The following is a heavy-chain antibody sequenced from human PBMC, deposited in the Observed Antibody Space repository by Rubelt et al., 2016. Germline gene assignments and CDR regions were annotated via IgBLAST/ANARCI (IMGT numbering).Heavy chain of an antibody. CDR3: ARDSSGWYYFDY. CDR1: GFTFSSYA. D-gene: IGHD6-19*01. V-gene: IGHV3-66*01. J-gene: IGHJ4*02. Sequence: EVQLVESGGGLVQPGGSLRLSCAASGFTFSSYAMSWVRQAPGKGLEWVSVIYSGGNTNYADSVKGRFTISRDNSKNTLYLQMNNLRAEDTAVYYCARDSSGWYYFDYWGQGTLVTVSS. CDR2: IYSGGNT.